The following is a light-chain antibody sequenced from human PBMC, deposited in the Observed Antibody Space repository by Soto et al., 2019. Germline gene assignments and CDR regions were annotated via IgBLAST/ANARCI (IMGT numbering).Light chain of an antibody. CDR3: QQYHTWPVT. J-gene: IGKJ4*01. Sequence: IVMTQSPATLSVAPGGRVTFSCRASQGISKKVAWYQHKPGHAPRLLISAVSTGANVVPARFSGSGSGTEFTRTINSPQFEDCATYYCQQYHTWPVTVGGGTKVEIK. CDR1: QGISKK. V-gene: IGKV3-15*01. CDR2: AVS.